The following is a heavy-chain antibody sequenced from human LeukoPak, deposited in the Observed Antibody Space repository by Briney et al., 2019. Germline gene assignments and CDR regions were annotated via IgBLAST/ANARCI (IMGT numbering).Heavy chain of an antibody. J-gene: IGHJ4*02. Sequence: GGSLRLSCAASGFTFSSYSVNWVRQAPGKGLEWVSSISSSSSYIYYADSVKGRFTISRDNAKNSLYLQMNSLRAEDTALYYCAKDRWNYYGSGSSPFDCWGQGTLVTVSS. V-gene: IGHV3-21*04. CDR2: ISSSSSYI. CDR3: AKDRWNYYGSGSSPFDC. D-gene: IGHD3-10*01. CDR1: GFTFSSYS.